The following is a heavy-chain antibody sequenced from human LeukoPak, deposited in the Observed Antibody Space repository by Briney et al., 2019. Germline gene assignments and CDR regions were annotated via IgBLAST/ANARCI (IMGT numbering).Heavy chain of an antibody. CDR2: IYYSGST. CDR3: ARERKRSQLEVANRFDP. Sequence: SETLSLTCTVSGGSISSSSYYWGWIRQPPGKGLEWIGSIYYSGSTYYNPSLKSRVTISVDTSKNQFSLKLSSVTAADTAVYYCARERKRSQLEVANRFDPWGQGTLVTVSS. J-gene: IGHJ5*02. V-gene: IGHV4-39*07. CDR1: GGSISSSSYY. D-gene: IGHD1-1*01.